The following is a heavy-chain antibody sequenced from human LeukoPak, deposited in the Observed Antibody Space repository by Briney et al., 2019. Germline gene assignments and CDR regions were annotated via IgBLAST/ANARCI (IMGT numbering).Heavy chain of an antibody. J-gene: IGHJ4*02. D-gene: IGHD3-16*01. CDR2: IKQDGSEK. V-gene: IGHV3-7*01. CDR3: ARDGYGLGIYYDRFDS. CDR1: GFTFSSHW. Sequence: GGSLRLSCAASGFTFSSHWMSWVRQAPGKGLEWVANIKQDGSEKDYVDSVKGRFTISRDNARKLVFLQMNSLRAEDTALYYCARDGYGLGIYYDRFDSWGQGTPVTVSS.